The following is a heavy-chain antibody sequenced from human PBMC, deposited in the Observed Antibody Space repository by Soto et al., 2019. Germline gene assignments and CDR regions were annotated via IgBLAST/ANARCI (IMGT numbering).Heavy chain of an antibody. D-gene: IGHD7-27*01. J-gene: IGHJ4*02. V-gene: IGHV3-30*18. CDR1: GFTFSSYG. CDR2: ISYDASNK. Sequence: SGGSLRLSCAASGFTFSSYGMHWVRQAPGKGLEWVAVISYDASNKYYADSVKGRFTISRDNSKRTLYLQMNGLRAEDTAVYYCANYLGGPGVWGQGTLVTVSS. CDR3: ANYLGGPGV.